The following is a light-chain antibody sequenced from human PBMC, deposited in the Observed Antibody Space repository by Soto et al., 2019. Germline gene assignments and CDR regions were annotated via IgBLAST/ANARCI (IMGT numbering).Light chain of an antibody. CDR1: QSLRSSY. Sequence: EVVLTQSPNTLSLSPGERATLSCWASQSLRSSYLAWYQRKPGQAPRLLMFGASRRATGIPDRFNGSGSGTDFILTISRLEPEDFAVYYCQQYRTSPPTWTFGQGTKVEIK. J-gene: IGKJ1*01. CDR2: GAS. CDR3: QQYRTSPPTWT. V-gene: IGKV3-20*01.